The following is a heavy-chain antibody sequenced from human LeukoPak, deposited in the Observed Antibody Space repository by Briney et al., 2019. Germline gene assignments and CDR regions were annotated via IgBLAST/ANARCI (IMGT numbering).Heavy chain of an antibody. V-gene: IGHV4-59*01. D-gene: IGHD6-25*01. CDR2: IYYSGST. CDR3: ARDPDAAYYFDK. CDR1: GGSIGRYY. Sequence: SETLSLTCTISGGSIGRYYWSWIRQSPGWGLEWIGYIYYSGSTNYNPSLKSRVTISVDTSKNQFSLKLNFVNAADTAVYYCARDPDAAYYFDKWGQGTLVTVSS. J-gene: IGHJ4*02.